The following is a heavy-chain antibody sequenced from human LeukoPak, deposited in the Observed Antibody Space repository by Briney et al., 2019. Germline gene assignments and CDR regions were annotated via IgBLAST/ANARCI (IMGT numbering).Heavy chain of an antibody. CDR3: ARGGTTFEH. Sequence: GESLRLSCVVSGFTVSSNYMSWVRQAPGSGLERVANIKYDGNEKYYVGSVKGRFTISRDNAKNSLYLQINSLSAEDTAVYYCARGGTTFEHWGQGTLVTVSS. CDR2: IKYDGNEK. J-gene: IGHJ4*02. D-gene: IGHD1-1*01. V-gene: IGHV3-7*01. CDR1: GFTVSSNY.